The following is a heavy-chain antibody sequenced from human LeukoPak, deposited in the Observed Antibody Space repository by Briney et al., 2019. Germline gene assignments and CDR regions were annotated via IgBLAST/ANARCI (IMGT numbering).Heavy chain of an antibody. CDR2: IYYSGTT. CDR3: ARGVYITAAQYGY. D-gene: IGHD6-13*01. J-gene: IGHJ4*02. Sequence: PSETLSLTCTVSGGSISSYYWSWIRQPPGKGLEWIGYIYYSGTTNYNPSLKSRVTISVDTSKNQFSLKLSSVTAADTAVYYCARGVYITAAQYGYWGQGTLVSVSS. CDR1: GGSISSYY. V-gene: IGHV4-59*01.